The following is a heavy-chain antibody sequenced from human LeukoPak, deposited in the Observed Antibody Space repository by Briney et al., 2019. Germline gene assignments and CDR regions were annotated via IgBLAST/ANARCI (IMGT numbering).Heavy chain of an antibody. V-gene: IGHV3-30*02. Sequence: GGSLRLSCASSGFPFSSYGMHWVRQAPGKGLEWVSYISYDGVNEYYADSVKGRFTISRDNSKNTLYLQMNSLRGDDTGMYFCAKDSSTSNYYYGLDVWGQGTTVTVSS. J-gene: IGHJ6*02. CDR2: ISYDGVNE. CDR3: AKDSSTSNYYYGLDV. D-gene: IGHD6-13*01. CDR1: GFPFSSYG.